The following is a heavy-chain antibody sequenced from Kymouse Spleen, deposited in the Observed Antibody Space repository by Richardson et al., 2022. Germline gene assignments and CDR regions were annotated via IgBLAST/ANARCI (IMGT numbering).Heavy chain of an antibody. CDR1: GGSISSSSYY. D-gene: IGHD6-19*01. CDR2: IYYSGST. Sequence: QLQLQESGPGLVKPSETLSLTCTVSGGSISSSSYYWGWIRQPPGKGLEWIGSIYYSGSTYYNPSLKSRVTISVDTSKNQFSLKLSSVTAADTAVYYCARVGYSSGWYPTDYWGQGTLVTVSS. J-gene: IGHJ4*02. V-gene: IGHV4-39*01. CDR3: ARVGYSSGWYPTDY.